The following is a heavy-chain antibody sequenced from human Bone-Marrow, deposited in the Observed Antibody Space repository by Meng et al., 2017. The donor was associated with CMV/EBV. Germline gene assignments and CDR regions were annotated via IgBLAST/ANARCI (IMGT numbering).Heavy chain of an antibody. CDR1: GSSISSSSYY. D-gene: IGHD2-2*01. J-gene: IGHJ6*02. Sequence: GSLRLSCTVLGSSISSSSYYWGWIRQPPGKGLEWIGSIYYSGSTYYNPSLKSRVTISVDTSKNQFSLKLSSVTAADTAVYYCAREGVPAAMAYYYGMDVWGQGTTVTVSS. CDR2: IYYSGST. CDR3: AREGVPAAMAYYYGMDV. V-gene: IGHV4-39*07.